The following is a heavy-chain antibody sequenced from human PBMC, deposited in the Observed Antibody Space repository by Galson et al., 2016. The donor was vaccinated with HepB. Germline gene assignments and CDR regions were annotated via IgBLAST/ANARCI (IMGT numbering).Heavy chain of an antibody. CDR3: ARDGGDGELGAFDV. CDR2: IKNNGGDA. V-gene: IGHV3-74*01. Sequence: SLRLSCAASGFTFRSYWMHWVRQAPGKGPVWASRIKNNGGDASYVDSVKGRFTSSRDDAKSTLYLQMNSLSAEDTAVYYCARDGGDGELGAFDVWGRGTTVTVSS. J-gene: IGHJ3*01. CDR1: GFTFRSYW. D-gene: IGHD3-16*01.